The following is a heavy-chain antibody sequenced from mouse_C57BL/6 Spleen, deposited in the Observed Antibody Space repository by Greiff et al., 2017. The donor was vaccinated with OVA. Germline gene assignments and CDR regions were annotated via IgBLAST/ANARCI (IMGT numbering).Heavy chain of an antibody. V-gene: IGHV3-6*01. CDR3: AREDFYVYYYAMDY. CDR2: ISYDGSN. Sequence: EVKLEESGPGLVKPSQSLSLTCSVTGYSITSGYYWNWIRQFPGNKLEWMGYISYDGSNNYNPSLKNRISITRDTSKNQFFLKLNSVTTEDTATYYCAREDFYVYYYAMDYWGQGTSVTVSS. CDR1: GYSITSGYY. D-gene: IGHD1-1*02. J-gene: IGHJ4*01.